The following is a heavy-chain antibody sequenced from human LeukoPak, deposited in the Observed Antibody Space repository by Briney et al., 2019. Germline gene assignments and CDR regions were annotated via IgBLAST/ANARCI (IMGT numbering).Heavy chain of an antibody. CDR2: INPSGGTT. D-gene: IGHD6-13*01. V-gene: IGHV1-46*01. Sequence: ASVKVSCKASGYTFTSYYMHWVRQAPGQGLEWMGLINPSGGTTRYAQKFQGRVTMTRDTSTSTVYMELSSLRSEDTAVYYCARDPHPPGIAAFGAFDIWGQGTMVTVSS. J-gene: IGHJ3*02. CDR3: ARDPHPPGIAAFGAFDI. CDR1: GYTFTSYY.